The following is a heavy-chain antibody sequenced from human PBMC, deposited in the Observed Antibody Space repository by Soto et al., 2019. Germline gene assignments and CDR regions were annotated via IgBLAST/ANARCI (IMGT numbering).Heavy chain of an antibody. J-gene: IGHJ4*02. V-gene: IGHV3-21*01. CDR3: ARIGGNFGVVTDY. Sequence: GGSLRLSCEASGFTFSSYSMNWVREAPGKGLEWVSSISSSSSYIYYADSVKGRFTISRDKAQNSLYLQMNSLRDEDTAVYYCARIGGNFGVVTDYWGQGTLVTVSS. D-gene: IGHD3-3*01. CDR1: GFTFSSYS. CDR2: ISSSSSYI.